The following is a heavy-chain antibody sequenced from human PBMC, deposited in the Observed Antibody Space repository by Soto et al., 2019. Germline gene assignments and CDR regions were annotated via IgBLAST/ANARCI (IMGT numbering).Heavy chain of an antibody. D-gene: IGHD3-3*01. V-gene: IGHV4-34*01. CDR1: GGSFSGYY. Sequence: SETLSLTCAVYGGSFSGYYWSWIRQPPGKGLEWIGEINHSGSTNYNPSLKSRVTISVDTSKNQFSLKLSSVTAADTAVYYCARGGSLVLRFLEWLSPFMDVWGKGTTVTVSS. J-gene: IGHJ6*03. CDR3: ARGGSLVLRFLEWLSPFMDV. CDR2: INHSGST.